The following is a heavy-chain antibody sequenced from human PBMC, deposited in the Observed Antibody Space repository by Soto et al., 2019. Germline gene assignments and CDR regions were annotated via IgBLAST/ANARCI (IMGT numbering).Heavy chain of an antibody. D-gene: IGHD3-9*01. CDR2: ISWNSGSI. CDR3: AKDAYYDILTGYSNWFDP. J-gene: IGHJ5*02. Sequence: GGSLRLSCAASGFTFDDYAMHWVRQAPGKGLEWVSGISWNSGSIGYADSVKGRFTISRDNAKNSLYLQMNSLRAEDTALYYCAKDAYYDILTGYSNWFDPWGQGTLVTVS. CDR1: GFTFDDYA. V-gene: IGHV3-9*01.